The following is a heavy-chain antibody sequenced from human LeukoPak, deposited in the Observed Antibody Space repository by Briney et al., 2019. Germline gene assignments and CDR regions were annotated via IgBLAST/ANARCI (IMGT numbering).Heavy chain of an antibody. D-gene: IGHD6-19*01. V-gene: IGHV3-23*01. CDR3: AKASRQGAVASPLDY. Sequence: PGGSLRLSCAASGLTFTTYAMSWVRQAPGKGLEWVSAIGGGGVRTYYADSVKGRFTISRDNSKDTLFLQMNSLRAEDTAVYYCAKASRQGAVASPLDYWGQGTLVTVSS. CDR1: GLTFTTYA. J-gene: IGHJ4*02. CDR2: IGGGGVRT.